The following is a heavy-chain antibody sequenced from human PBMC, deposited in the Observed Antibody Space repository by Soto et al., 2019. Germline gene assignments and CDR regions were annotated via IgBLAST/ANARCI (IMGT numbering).Heavy chain of an antibody. CDR2: FDPEDGET. Sequence: GASVKVSCKVSGYTLTELSMHWVRQAPGKGLEWMGGFDPEDGETIYAQKFQGRVTMTEDTSTDTAYMELSSLRSEDTAVYYCATASLIGGYDLSFDYWGQGTLVTVSS. J-gene: IGHJ4*02. CDR3: ATASLIGGYDLSFDY. CDR1: GYTLTELS. V-gene: IGHV1-24*01. D-gene: IGHD5-12*01.